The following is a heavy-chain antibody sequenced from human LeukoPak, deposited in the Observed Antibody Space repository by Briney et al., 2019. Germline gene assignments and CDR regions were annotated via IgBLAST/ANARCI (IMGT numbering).Heavy chain of an antibody. Sequence: QPGGSLRLSCAASGFTFSTYNMNWVRQAPGKGLEWVSYITTSSSTIYYADSVKGRFTISRDNAKNSLYLQMHSLRDEDTAVYYCARRNIAWYFDYWGQGTLVTVSS. CDR3: ARRNIAWYFDY. CDR2: ITTSSSTI. J-gene: IGHJ4*02. V-gene: IGHV3-48*02. D-gene: IGHD2/OR15-2a*01. CDR1: GFTFSTYN.